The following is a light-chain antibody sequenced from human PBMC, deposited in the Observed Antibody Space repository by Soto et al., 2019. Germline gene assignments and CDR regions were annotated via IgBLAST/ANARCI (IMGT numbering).Light chain of an antibody. CDR1: QSINTF. V-gene: IGKV1-39*01. CDR3: QERHSTPRT. J-gene: IGKJ1*01. CDR2: AAS. Sequence: DIQMTQSPSSLSASVGDRVTITCRASQSINTFLNWYQQKPGKAPKLLIYAASSLHSVVPSRFSGSGSGTDFTLTISSLQPEDFATFYCQERHSTPRTFGQGTKVEIK.